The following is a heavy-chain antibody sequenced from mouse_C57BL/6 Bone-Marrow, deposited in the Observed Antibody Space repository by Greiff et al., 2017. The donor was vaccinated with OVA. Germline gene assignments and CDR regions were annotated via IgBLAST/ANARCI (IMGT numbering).Heavy chain of an antibody. D-gene: IGHD2-4*01. V-gene: IGHV1-55*01. CDR3: ARYDYEAVSAY. Sequence: QVQLQQPGAELVKPGASVKMSCKASGYTFTSYWITWVKQRPGQGLEWIGDIYPGSGCTNYNEKFKSKATLTVDTSSSTAYMQLSSLTSEDSAVYDGARYDYEAVSAYWGQGTLVTVSA. J-gene: IGHJ3*01. CDR2: IYPGSGCT. CDR1: GYTFTSYW.